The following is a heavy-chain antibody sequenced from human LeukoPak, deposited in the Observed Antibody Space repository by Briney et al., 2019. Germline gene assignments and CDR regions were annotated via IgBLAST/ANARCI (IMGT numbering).Heavy chain of an antibody. CDR1: GGSISSSSYY. D-gene: IGHD3-22*01. V-gene: IGHV4-39*01. CDR2: IYYSGST. CDR3: ARLGPYYYDSSGFPYFDY. Sequence: PSETLSLTCTVSGGSISSSSYYWGWIRQPPGKGLEWIGSIYYSGSTYYNPSLKSRVTISVDTSKNQFSLKLSSVTAADTAVYYCARLGPYYYDSSGFPYFDYWGQGTLVTVSS. J-gene: IGHJ4*02.